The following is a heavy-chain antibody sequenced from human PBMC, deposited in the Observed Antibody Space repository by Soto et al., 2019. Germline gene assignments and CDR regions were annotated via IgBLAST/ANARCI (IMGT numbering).Heavy chain of an antibody. CDR3: ARGRYGDY. J-gene: IGHJ4*02. V-gene: IGHV1-18*01. Sequence: QAHLVQSGPEVKKPGASVKVSCKGSGYIFTSYGIAWVRQAPGQGLEWMGWISVHNGHTEYAQKFQGRVSVTTDSSTSTSYLELRSLRSDDTALYYCARGRYGDYWGQGALVTVSS. D-gene: IGHD4-17*01. CDR1: GYIFTSYG. CDR2: ISVHNGHT.